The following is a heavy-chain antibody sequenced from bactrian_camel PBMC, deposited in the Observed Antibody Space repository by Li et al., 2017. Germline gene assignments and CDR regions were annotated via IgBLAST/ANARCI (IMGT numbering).Heavy chain of an antibody. Sequence: VQLVESGGDLVQPGGSLRLSCAISGVASESYCIGWFRQAPGKEREGVADIDLDDNTSYADSVKGRFTISQDNHKNTLYLQMNNLKPEDTAMYYCAAEISDRVRANALGEVGCRLNRWGHHGTQVTVS. J-gene: IGHJ4*01. D-gene: IGHD3*01. CDR1: GVASESYC. V-gene: IGHV3S55*01. CDR2: IDLDDNT.